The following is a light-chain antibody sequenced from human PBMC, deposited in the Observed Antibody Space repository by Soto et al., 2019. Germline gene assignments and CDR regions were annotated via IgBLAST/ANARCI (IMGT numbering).Light chain of an antibody. Sequence: DIQMTQSPSSVSASVGDRVTITCRASQDISTWLAWYQQKPGKVPKLLIYGASSLQTGVPSRFSGSGSGTDCTLTISILQAEDFATYYCQQASSLPHTFGQGTKLEIK. J-gene: IGKJ2*01. CDR3: QQASSLPHT. CDR2: GAS. V-gene: IGKV1-12*01. CDR1: QDISTW.